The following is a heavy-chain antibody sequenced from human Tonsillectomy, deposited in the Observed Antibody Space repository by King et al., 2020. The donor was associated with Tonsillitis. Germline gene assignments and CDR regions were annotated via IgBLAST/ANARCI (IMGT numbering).Heavy chain of an antibody. V-gene: IGHV3-48*03. CDR1: GFTFSSYE. Sequence: VQLVESGGGLVQPGGSLRLSCAASGFTFSSYEMNWVRQAPGKGLEVVSYISRSGRTIYYADPGKGRFTISRDNAKNSLYLQMNSLRAEDTAVYYCAREGIDYYDSSGYYRVDAFDIWGQGTMVTVSS. J-gene: IGHJ3*02. D-gene: IGHD3-22*01. CDR2: ISRSGRTI. CDR3: AREGIDYYDSSGYYRVDAFDI.